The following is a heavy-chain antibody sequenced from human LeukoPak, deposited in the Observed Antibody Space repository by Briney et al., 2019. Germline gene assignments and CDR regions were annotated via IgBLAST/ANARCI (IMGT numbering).Heavy chain of an antibody. J-gene: IGHJ6*03. CDR2: INSDGSST. CDR3: ARAGELRYMDV. D-gene: IGHD3-16*01. CDR1: GFTFSNYW. Sequence: GGSLRLSCAASGFTFSNYWMHWVRQAPGKGLVWVSRINSDGSSTSYADSVKGRFTISRDNAKNSLFLQMSSLRADDTAIYYRARAGELRYMDVWGKGTAVTVSS. V-gene: IGHV3-74*01.